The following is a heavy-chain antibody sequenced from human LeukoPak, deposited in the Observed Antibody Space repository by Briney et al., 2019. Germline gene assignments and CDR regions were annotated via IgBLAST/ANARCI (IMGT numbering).Heavy chain of an antibody. Sequence: GSLRLSCAASGFTFSSYEMNWVRQAPGKGLEWIGNIYFRGSTYYNPSLKSRVTISVDTSKNQFSLKLSSVTAADTALYYCARLNSPGWFDPWGQGTLVTVSS. CDR1: GFTFSSYE. CDR3: ARLNSPGWFDP. CDR2: IYFRGST. V-gene: IGHV4-39*01. J-gene: IGHJ5*02. D-gene: IGHD4-23*01.